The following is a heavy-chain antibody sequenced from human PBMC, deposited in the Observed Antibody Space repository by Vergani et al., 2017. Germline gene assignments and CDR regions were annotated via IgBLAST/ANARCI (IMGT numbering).Heavy chain of an antibody. V-gene: IGHV3-23*01. D-gene: IGHD2-2*01. Sequence: EVQLLESGGGLVQPGGSLRLSCAASGFTFSSYAMSWVRQAPGKGLEWVSAISGSGGSTYYADSVKGRFTISRDNSKNTLYLQMNSLRAEDTAVYYCAKGGDIVVVPAATIDYWGQGTLVTVSS. J-gene: IGHJ4*02. CDR3: AKGGDIVVVPAATIDY. CDR1: GFTFSSYA. CDR2: ISGSGGST.